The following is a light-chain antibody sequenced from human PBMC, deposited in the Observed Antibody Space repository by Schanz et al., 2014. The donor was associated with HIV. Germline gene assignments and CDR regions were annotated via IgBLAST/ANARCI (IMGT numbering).Light chain of an antibody. J-gene: IGKJ4*01. CDR3: QQRSNWPFD. V-gene: IGKV3-11*01. CDR2: DSS. CDR1: HIVNNRY. Sequence: EIVLTQSPGTLSLSPGERASLSCRASHIVNNRYFAWYKQEHGQAPRLLIYDSSSRATGISARFSGSGSGTEFTLTISSLEPEDFAVYYCQQRSNWPFDFGGGTKVEIK.